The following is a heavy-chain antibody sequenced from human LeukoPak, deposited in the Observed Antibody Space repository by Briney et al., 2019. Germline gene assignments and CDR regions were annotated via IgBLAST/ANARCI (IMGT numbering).Heavy chain of an antibody. CDR3: ARPTEYYDSSGYHLDP. D-gene: IGHD3-22*01. J-gene: IGHJ5*02. CDR2: INPNSGGT. V-gene: IGHV1-2*02. Sequence: ASVKVSCKASGYTFTGYYMHWVRQAPGQGLEWMGWINPNSGGTNYAQKFQGRVTMTRDTSISTAYMELSRLRSDDTAVYYCARPTEYYDSSGYHLDPWGQGTLVTVSS. CDR1: GYTFTGYY.